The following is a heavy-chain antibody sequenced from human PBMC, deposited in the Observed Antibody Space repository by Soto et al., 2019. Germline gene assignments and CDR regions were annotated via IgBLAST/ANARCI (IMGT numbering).Heavy chain of an antibody. V-gene: IGHV3-53*01. CDR3: AGGSDSSGWPSFDY. J-gene: IGHJ4*02. CDR1: AFTVSSNY. D-gene: IGHD6-19*01. CDR2: IYIDDST. Sequence: PGGSLRLSCAASAFTVSSNYMRWVRQAPGKGLEWVSVIYIDDSTYYADSVKGRFTISRDNSKNTLYLQMNSLRAEDTAVYYCAGGSDSSGWPSFDYWGPGTLVTVSS.